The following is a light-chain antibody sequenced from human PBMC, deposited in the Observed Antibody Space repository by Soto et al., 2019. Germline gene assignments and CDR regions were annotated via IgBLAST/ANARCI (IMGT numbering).Light chain of an antibody. J-gene: IGKJ1*01. V-gene: IGKV1-5*01. Sequence: DIQMTQSPSTLSASVGDGVTITCRASQSISTWLAWYQQKPGKAPKLLIYDASTLETGVPSRFSGSGSGTEFTLTISSLQPDDSATYFCQQYNSYSWTFGQGTKVDIK. CDR1: QSISTW. CDR2: DAS. CDR3: QQYNSYSWT.